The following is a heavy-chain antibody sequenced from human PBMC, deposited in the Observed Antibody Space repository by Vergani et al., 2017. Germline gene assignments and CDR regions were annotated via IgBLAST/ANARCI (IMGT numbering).Heavy chain of an antibody. CDR1: GYTFTGYY. D-gene: IGHD6-13*01. Sequence: QVQLVQSGAEVKKPGASVKVSCKASGYTFTGYYMHWVRQAPGKGLEWMGWINPNRGGTKYAQKFQGRVTMTRDTSISTAYMALGRLRSDDTAVYYCARACPHSSSWYVTNCFDPWGQGTLVTVSS. V-gene: IGHV1-2*02. J-gene: IGHJ5*02. CDR2: INPNRGGT. CDR3: ARACPHSSSWYVTNCFDP.